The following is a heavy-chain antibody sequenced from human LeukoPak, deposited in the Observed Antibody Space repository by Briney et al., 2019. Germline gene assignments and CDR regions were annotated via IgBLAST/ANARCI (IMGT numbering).Heavy chain of an antibody. Sequence: PSETLSLTCAVSGGSISSGGYSWSWIRQPPGKGLEWIGYIYHSGSTYYNPSLKSRVTMSVDTSKNQFSLKLSSVTAADTAVYYCARGPPPDFDCWGQGTLVTVSS. J-gene: IGHJ4*02. CDR1: GGSISSGGYS. CDR3: ARGPPPDFDC. V-gene: IGHV4-30-2*01. CDR2: IYHSGST.